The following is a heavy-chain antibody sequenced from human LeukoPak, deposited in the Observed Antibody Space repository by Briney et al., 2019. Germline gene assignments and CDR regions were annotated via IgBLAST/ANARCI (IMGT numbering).Heavy chain of an antibody. CDR2: ISGSGGST. V-gene: IGHV3-23*01. CDR3: ARIGDFAAYYYYGMDV. D-gene: IGHD4-17*01. CDR1: GFTFSSYA. Sequence: GGSLRLSCAASGFTFSSYAMSWVRQAPGKGLEWVSAISGSGGSTYYADSVKGRLTISRDNSKNTLYLQMNSLRAEDTAVYYCARIGDFAAYYYYGMDVWGQGTTVTVSS. J-gene: IGHJ6*02.